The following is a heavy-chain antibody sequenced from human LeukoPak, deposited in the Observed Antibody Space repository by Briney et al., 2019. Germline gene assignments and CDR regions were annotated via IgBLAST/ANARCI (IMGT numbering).Heavy chain of an antibody. J-gene: IGHJ4*02. CDR3: ARGLINRSGWYVHYRIFDY. CDR2: MNPNSGNT. CDR1: GYTFTSYD. Sequence: ASVKVSCKASGYTFTSYDINWVQQATGQGLEWMGWMNPNSGNTGYAQKFQGRVTMTRNTSISTAYMELSSLRSEDTAVYYCARGLINRSGWYVHYRIFDYWGQGTLVTVSS. V-gene: IGHV1-8*01. D-gene: IGHD6-19*01.